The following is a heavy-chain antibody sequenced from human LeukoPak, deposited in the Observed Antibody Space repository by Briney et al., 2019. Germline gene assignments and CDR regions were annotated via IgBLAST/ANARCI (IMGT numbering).Heavy chain of an antibody. V-gene: IGHV4-61*02. CDR1: GGSISSGSYY. Sequence: PSQTLSLTCTVSGGSISSGSYYWSWIRQPAGKGLEWIGRIYTSGSTNYNPSLKSRVTISVDTSKNQFSLKLSSVTAADTAVYYCARAPSPSDWNSPAGFDYWGQGTLVTVSS. D-gene: IGHD1-7*01. J-gene: IGHJ4*02. CDR3: ARAPSPSDWNSPAGFDY. CDR2: IYTSGST.